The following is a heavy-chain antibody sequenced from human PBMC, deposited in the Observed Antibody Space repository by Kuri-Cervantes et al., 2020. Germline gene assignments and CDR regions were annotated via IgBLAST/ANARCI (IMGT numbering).Heavy chain of an antibody. CDR2: INHRGST. CDR1: DGSFSDHY. CDR3: ARAGRVRGVYGMDV. V-gene: IGHV4-34*01. J-gene: IGHJ6*02. D-gene: IGHD3-10*01. Sequence: GSLRLSCAVYDGSFSDHYWTWIRQPQGKGLEWIGEINHRGSTKYSPSLKSRVNIPVDTSKNQFSLKLSSVTAADTAVYYCARAGRVRGVYGMDVWGQGTTVTVSS.